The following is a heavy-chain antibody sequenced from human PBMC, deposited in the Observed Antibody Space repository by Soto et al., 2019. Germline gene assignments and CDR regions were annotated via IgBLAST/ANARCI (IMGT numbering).Heavy chain of an antibody. D-gene: IGHD2-15*01. CDR2: INPESTTI. V-gene: IGHV3-74*01. Sequence: GGSLRLSCTSSGITLNVSWMHWVRQVPGKGLVWVSRINPESTTINYADSVTGRFTISRDNAKNTLYLQMNDLSAEDTAVYYCTKDAFGGRDSWGQGTLVTVSS. CDR1: GITLNVSW. CDR3: TKDAFGGRDS. J-gene: IGHJ4*02.